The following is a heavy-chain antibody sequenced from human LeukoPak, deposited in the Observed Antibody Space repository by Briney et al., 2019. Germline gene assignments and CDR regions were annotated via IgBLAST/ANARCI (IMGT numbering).Heavy chain of an antibody. V-gene: IGHV3-30*04. CDR2: ISYDGSNK. CDR1: GFTFSSYA. D-gene: IGHD3-10*01. CDR3: AKIYGSGSYCADY. Sequence: GWSLRLSCAASGFTFSSYAMHWVRQAPGKGLEWVAVISYDGSNKYYADSVKGRFTISRDNSKNTLYLQMNSLRAEDTAVYYCAKIYGSGSYCADYWGQGTLVTVSS. J-gene: IGHJ4*02.